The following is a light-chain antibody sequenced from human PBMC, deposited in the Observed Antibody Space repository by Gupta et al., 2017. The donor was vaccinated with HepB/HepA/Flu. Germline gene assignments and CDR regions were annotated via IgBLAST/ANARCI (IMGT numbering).Light chain of an antibody. V-gene: IGLV2-8*01. J-gene: IGLJ2*01. CDR2: EVS. CDR3: SSYAGSNNLMV. CDR1: SSDVGGYNY. Sequence: QSALTQPPSASGSPGQSVTISCPGTSSDVGGYNYVSWYQQHPGKAPKLLIYEVSKRPSGVRDRFSGSKSGNTASLTVSGLQAEDEADYYCSSYAGSNNLMVFGGGTKLTVL.